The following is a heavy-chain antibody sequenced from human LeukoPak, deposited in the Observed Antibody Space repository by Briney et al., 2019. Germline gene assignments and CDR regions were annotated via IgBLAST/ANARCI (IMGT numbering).Heavy chain of an antibody. CDR2: ISSGSSYI. V-gene: IGHV3-21*01. J-gene: IGHJ4*02. CDR1: GFTFNTYS. CDR3: ARLGVVRGVPADY. Sequence: GGSLRLSCAGSGFTFNTYSMNWVRQAPGKGLEWVSSISSGSSYIYYADSVKGRFTISRDNAKNSAKSSLYLQMNSLRAEDTAVYYCARLGVVRGVPADYWGQGTLVTVSS. D-gene: IGHD3-10*01.